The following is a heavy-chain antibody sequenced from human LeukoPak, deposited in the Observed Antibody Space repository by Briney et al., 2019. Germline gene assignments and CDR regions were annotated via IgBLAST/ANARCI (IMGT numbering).Heavy chain of an antibody. CDR1: GYTFTSYW. Sequence: GESLKISFKGSGYTFTSYWIGWVRQMPGKGLEWMGIIYPGDSDTRYRPSFQGQVTISADKSISTVYLQWSSLKASDTAMYYCARHGYSSSGILGYWGQGTLVTVSS. CDR3: ARHGYSSSGILGY. D-gene: IGHD6-13*01. J-gene: IGHJ4*02. CDR2: IYPGDSDT. V-gene: IGHV5-51*01.